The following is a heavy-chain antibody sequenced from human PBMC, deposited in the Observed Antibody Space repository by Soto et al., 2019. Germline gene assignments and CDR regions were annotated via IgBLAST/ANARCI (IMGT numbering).Heavy chain of an antibody. CDR2: ISYHGSNR. Sequence: GGSLRLSCAASGFTFSSYGIHWVRQAPGKGLEWVAVISYHGSNRYYADSVKGRFTISRDNSKNTLYLQMNSLRAEDTAVYYCAKGGDAYNSFFDYWGQGTPVTVSS. CDR1: GFTFSSYG. CDR3: AKGGDAYNSFFDY. D-gene: IGHD3-10*01. V-gene: IGHV3-30*18. J-gene: IGHJ4*02.